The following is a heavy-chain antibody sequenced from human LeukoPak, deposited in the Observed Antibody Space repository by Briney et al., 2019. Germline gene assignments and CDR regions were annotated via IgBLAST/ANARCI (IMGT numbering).Heavy chain of an antibody. CDR3: AIEPFGDTFDH. Sequence: SETLSLTCAVYGGSFSGYYWSWIRQPPGKGLEWIGEINHSGSTNYNPSLKNRVTISVDTSKNQFSLKLSSVTAADTAVYYCAIEPFGDTFDHWGQGTLVTVSS. D-gene: IGHD3-10*01. V-gene: IGHV4-34*01. J-gene: IGHJ4*02. CDR1: GGSFSGYY. CDR2: INHSGST.